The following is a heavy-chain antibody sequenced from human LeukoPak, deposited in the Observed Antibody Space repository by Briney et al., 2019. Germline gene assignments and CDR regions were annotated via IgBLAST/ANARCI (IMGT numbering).Heavy chain of an antibody. J-gene: IGHJ4*02. V-gene: IGHV3-15*01. CDR1: GFTFYNAW. D-gene: IGHD4-23*01. Sequence: GSLRLSCAASGFTFYNAWMSWVRQAPGKGLEWVGRIKSKSDGGTTEYAAPVKGRFTISRDDSENTLYLQMNSLKTEDTAVYYCTTPTTVVDYWGQGALVTVSS. CDR3: TTPTTVVDY. CDR2: IKSKSDGGTT.